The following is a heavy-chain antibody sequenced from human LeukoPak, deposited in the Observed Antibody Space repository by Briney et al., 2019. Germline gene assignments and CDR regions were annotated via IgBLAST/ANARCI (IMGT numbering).Heavy chain of an antibody. CDR3: AREPAHAAALDY. D-gene: IGHD6-13*01. CDR2: INPNSGGT. V-gene: IGHV1-2*02. CDR1: GYTFTGYY. J-gene: IGHJ4*02. Sequence: ASVKVSCKASGYTFTGYYMHWVRQAPGQGLEWMGWINPNSGGTNYAQKFQGRVTMTRDTSISTAYMELSRLRSDDTAVYYCAREPAHAAALDYWGQGTLVTVSS.